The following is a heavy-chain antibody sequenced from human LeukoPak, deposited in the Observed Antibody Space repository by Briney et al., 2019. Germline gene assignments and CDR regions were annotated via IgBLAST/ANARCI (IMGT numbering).Heavy chain of an antibody. CDR1: GYTFTSYG. J-gene: IGHJ5*02. V-gene: IGHV1-18*01. CDR3: AREGTTRYCSSTSCKYNWFDP. CDR2: ISAYNGNT. Sequence: ASVKVSCKASGYTFTSYGISWVRQAPGQGLEWMGWISAYNGNTNYAQKLQGRVTMTTDTSTSTAYMELRSLRSDDTAVYYCAREGTTRYCSSTSCKYNWFDPWGQGTLVTVSS. D-gene: IGHD2-2*01.